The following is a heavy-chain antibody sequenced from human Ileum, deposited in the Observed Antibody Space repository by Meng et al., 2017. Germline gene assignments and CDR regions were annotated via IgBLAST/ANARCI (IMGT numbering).Heavy chain of an antibody. CDR1: GGSFNAYY. Sequence: QVHLQQWAAGLLKPSETLFLTCVIYGGSFNAYYWSWIRQPPGKGLEXIGDINHSGSTNYNPSLKSRVTISVDTSKNQFSLKLSSVTAADTAVYYCARVGGGWVDYWGQGTLVTVSS. D-gene: IGHD3-3*01. CDR3: ARVGGGWVDY. V-gene: IGHV4-34*01. J-gene: IGHJ4*02. CDR2: INHSGST.